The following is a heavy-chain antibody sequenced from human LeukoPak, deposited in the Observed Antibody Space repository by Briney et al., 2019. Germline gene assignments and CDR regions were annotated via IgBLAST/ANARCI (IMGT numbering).Heavy chain of an antibody. D-gene: IGHD2-2*01. J-gene: IGHJ4*02. Sequence: SETLSLTCTVSGGSISSSSHYWGWIRQPPGKGLEWIGSIYYSGSTYYNPSFKSRVTISVDTSKNQFSLKLSSVTAADTAVYYCARHGDCSSTSCYLFDYWGQGTLVTVSS. V-gene: IGHV4-39*01. CDR3: ARHGDCSSTSCYLFDY. CDR2: IYYSGST. CDR1: GGSISSSSHY.